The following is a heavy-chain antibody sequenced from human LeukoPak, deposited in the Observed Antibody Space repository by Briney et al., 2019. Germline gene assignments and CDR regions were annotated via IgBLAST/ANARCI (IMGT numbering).Heavy chain of an antibody. CDR1: GGSISSYY. J-gene: IGHJ3*02. Sequence: SETLSLTCSVSGGSISSYYWSWIRQSPGKGLEWIGYIYYSGSTNYNPSLESRVTISRDTSKQQLPLKLSSVTAADTAVYYCARDRRQSAKPNDAFDIWGQGTMVTVSS. CDR3: ARDRRQSAKPNDAFDI. V-gene: IGHV4-59*01. D-gene: IGHD5-18*01. CDR2: IYYSGST.